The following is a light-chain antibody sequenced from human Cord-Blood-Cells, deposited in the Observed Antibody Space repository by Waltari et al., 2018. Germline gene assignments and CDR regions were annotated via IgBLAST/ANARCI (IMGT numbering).Light chain of an antibody. J-gene: IGLJ1*01. CDR1: SSDVGGYNY. CDR2: DVS. CDR3: CSYAGSYTYV. V-gene: IGLV2-11*01. Sequence: QSALTQPRSVSGSPGQSVTIPFSGTSSDVGGYNYVPWYQQHPGKAPNHMIYDVSKRPSGVPDRFSGSKSGNTASLTISGLQAEDEADYYCCSYAGSYTYVFGTGTKVTVL.